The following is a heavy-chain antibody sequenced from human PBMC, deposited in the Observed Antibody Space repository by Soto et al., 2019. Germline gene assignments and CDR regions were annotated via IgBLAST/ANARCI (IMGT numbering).Heavy chain of an antibody. J-gene: IGHJ5*02. Sequence: ASVKVSCKASGYTFTNYGISWVRQAPGEGLEWMGWINTYNGNTNHAQKLQGRVTMTTDTSTSTAYMELRSLRSDDTAVYYCARGVGSGTYYNQYNWFDPWGQGTLVTVSS. V-gene: IGHV1-18*01. CDR2: INTYNGNT. CDR3: ARGVGSGTYYNQYNWFDP. CDR1: GYTFTNYG. D-gene: IGHD3-10*01.